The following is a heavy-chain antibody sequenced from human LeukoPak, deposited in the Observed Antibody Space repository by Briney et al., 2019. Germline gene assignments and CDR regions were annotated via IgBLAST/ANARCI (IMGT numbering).Heavy chain of an antibody. Sequence: GGSLRLSCAASGFTLSNYWMIHWVRQVPGKGLQWVSRINNDGNLKTDGRDTGYADSVKGRFTISTDNAKNTLYLQMSNLRAEDTAIYYCRRGHYDGYAWDQGTLVTVSS. CDR1: GFTLSNYW. CDR2: INNDGNLKTDGRDT. CDR3: RRGHYDGYA. V-gene: IGHV3-74*01. D-gene: IGHD5-24*01. J-gene: IGHJ5*02.